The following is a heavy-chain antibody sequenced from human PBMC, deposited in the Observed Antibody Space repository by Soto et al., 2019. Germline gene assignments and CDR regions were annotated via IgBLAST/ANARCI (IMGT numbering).Heavy chain of an antibody. D-gene: IGHD6-13*01. CDR1: GHSFTSYW. CDR2: IDPSDSYT. J-gene: IGHJ6*02. CDR3: ARWQQLVRTHYGMDV. V-gene: IGHV5-10-1*01. Sequence: GESLKISCKGSGHSFTSYWISWVRQMPGKGLEWMGRIDPSDSYTNYSPSFQGHVTISADKSISTAYLQWSSLKASDTAMYYCARWQQLVRTHYGMDVWGQGTTVTVSS.